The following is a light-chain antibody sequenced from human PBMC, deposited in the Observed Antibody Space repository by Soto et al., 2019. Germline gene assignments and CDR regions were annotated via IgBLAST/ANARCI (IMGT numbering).Light chain of an antibody. CDR3: QQYDSLPYT. CDR1: QDINDY. CDR2: GAS. V-gene: IGKV1-33*01. J-gene: IGKJ2*01. Sequence: EIQMTQSPSSLSASLGDRVTITCQASQDINDYSNWYQQKPGIAPRLLIYGASFLEVGVPSRFSGSGSGTHFTLTISSLQPEDVATYYCQQYDSLPYTFGQGTRLEIK.